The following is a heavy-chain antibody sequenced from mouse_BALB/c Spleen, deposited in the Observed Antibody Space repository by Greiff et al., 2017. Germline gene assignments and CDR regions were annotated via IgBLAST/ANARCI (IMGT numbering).Heavy chain of an antibody. Sequence: EVKLMESGGGLVKPGGSLKLSCAASGFTFSSYAMSWVRQSPEKRLEWVAEISSGGSYTYYPDTVTGRFTISRDNAKNTLYLEMSSLRSEDTAMYYCARVYYGYLDYWGQGTTLTVSS. D-gene: IGHD1-1*02. CDR2: ISSGGSYT. CDR3: ARVYYGYLDY. V-gene: IGHV5-9-4*01. J-gene: IGHJ2*01. CDR1: GFTFSSYA.